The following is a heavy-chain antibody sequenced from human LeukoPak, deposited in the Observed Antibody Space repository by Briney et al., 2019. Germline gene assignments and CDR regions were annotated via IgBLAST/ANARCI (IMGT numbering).Heavy chain of an antibody. CDR1: GFTFSSYE. V-gene: IGHV3-48*03. CDR2: ISSSGSTI. J-gene: IGHJ4*02. Sequence: SGGSLRLSCAASGFTFSSYEMNWVRQAPGKGLEWVSYISSSGSTIYYADSVKGRFTISRDNAKNSLYLQMNSLRAEDTALYYWARGGENSGFDYWGQGTLVIVSS. D-gene: IGHD6-19*01. CDR3: ARGGENSGFDY.